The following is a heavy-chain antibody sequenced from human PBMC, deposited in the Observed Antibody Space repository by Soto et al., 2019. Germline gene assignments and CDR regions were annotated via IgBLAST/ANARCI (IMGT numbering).Heavy chain of an antibody. CDR3: APGWDMATFWTV. Sequence: DVQLLESGGGLVKPGGSLRLSCAASGFTFGSYAMSWVRQAPGQGLDWVSTISGGDTTQYAESVKGRFTISRDKAKNTLYLQMNILRVEDTAVYYCAPGWDMATFWTVWGQGTLVTVSS. CDR1: GFTFGSYA. J-gene: IGHJ4*02. V-gene: IGHV3-23*01. D-gene: IGHD3-3*01. CDR2: ISGGDTT.